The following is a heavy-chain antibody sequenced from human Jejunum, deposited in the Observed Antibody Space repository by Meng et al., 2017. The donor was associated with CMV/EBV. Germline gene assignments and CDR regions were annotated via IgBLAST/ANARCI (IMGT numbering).Heavy chain of an antibody. Sequence: YYWTWIRQPAGQGLEGIGYMYYSRRVKETPTIKSPVVKSVDTSTSQFPMNPSSVAVADTSVYFCARVYTYYLDTTVYYLDNWGQGTLVTVSS. D-gene: IGHD3-22*01. V-gene: IGHV4-61*10. J-gene: IGHJ4*02. CDR2: MYYSRRV. CDR1: YY. CDR3: ARVYTYYLDTTVYYLDN.